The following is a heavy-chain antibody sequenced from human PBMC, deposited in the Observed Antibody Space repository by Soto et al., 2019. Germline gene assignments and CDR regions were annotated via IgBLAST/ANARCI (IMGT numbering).Heavy chain of an antibody. J-gene: IGHJ5*02. CDR1: GYTFINFD. CDR2: MNPGSGKT. CDR3: ARMASAGTLNWFDT. Sequence: ASVKVSCKASGYTFINFDISWVRQAAGQGLEWLGWMNPGSGKTGYASKFQGRVAMTRDASTGTSHLDLSSLTSDDTAVYYCARMASAGTLNWFDTWGPGTLVTVSS. D-gene: IGHD6-13*01. V-gene: IGHV1-8*02.